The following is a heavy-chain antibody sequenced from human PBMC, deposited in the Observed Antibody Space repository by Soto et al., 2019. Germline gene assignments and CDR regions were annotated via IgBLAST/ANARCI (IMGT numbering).Heavy chain of an antibody. CDR2: IYYSGST. V-gene: IGHV4-59*01. CDR3: ARAWGYYFDY. D-gene: IGHD3-16*01. Sequence: QVQLQGSGPGLVKPSETLSLTCTVSGGSISSYYLSWIRQPPGKGLEWLGYIYYSGSTNYNPSLKSRVTISVDTSKNQFSLKLSSVTAADTAVYYCARAWGYYFDYWGQVTMVPVSS. CDR1: GGSISSYY. J-gene: IGHJ4*02.